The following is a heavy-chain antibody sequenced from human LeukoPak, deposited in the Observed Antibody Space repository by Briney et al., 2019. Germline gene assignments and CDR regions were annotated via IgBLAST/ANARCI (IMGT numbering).Heavy chain of an antibody. CDR2: MNPNSGNT. J-gene: IGHJ4*02. Sequence: ASVKVSCKASGYTFTSYDINWVRQATGQGLEWMGWMNPNSGNTGYAQKFQGRVTMTRSTSISTAYMELSSLRSEDTAVYNCARAYSSSWYWVGGDWGQGTLVTVSS. CDR3: ARAYSSSWYWVGGD. D-gene: IGHD6-13*01. V-gene: IGHV1-8*01. CDR1: GYTFTSYD.